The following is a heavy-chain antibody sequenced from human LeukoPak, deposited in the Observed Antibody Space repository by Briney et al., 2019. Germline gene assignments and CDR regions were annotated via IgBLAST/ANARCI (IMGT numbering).Heavy chain of an antibody. CDR3: ARKDSSGSTGYFQH. Sequence: GGSLRLSCAASGFTFSSYSMNWVRQAPGKGLEWVSSISSSSSYIYYADSVKGRFTISRDNAKNSLYLQMNSLRAEDTAVYYCARKDSSGSTGYFQHWGQGTLVTVSS. CDR2: ISSSSSYI. CDR1: GFTFSSYS. J-gene: IGHJ1*01. V-gene: IGHV3-21*01. D-gene: IGHD3-22*01.